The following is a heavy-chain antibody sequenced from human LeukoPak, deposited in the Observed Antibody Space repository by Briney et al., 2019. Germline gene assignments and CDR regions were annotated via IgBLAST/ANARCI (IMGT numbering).Heavy chain of an antibody. D-gene: IGHD6-13*01. Sequence: GASVKVSCKASGYIFSDYYMHWVRQAPEQGLEWLGWINPKSGAADYAQQFRGRVTMTRDTSINTDYMEMKRVTSDDTAVYYCARGAEAETSPLDFWGQGTLVIVS. CDR1: GYIFSDYY. V-gene: IGHV1-2*02. CDR3: ARGAEAETSPLDF. CDR2: INPKSGAA. J-gene: IGHJ4*02.